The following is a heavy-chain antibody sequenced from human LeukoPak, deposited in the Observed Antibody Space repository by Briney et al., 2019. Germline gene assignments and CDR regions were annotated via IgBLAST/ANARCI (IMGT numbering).Heavy chain of an antibody. CDR2: IYYSGST. J-gene: IGHJ4*02. Sequence: KPSETLSLTCTVSGGSISSYYWSWIPQPPGKGLEWIGYIYYSGSTNYNPSLKSRVTISVDTSKNQFSLKLSSVTAADTAVYYCARSKGKVVTFDYWGQGTLATVSS. CDR1: GGSISSYY. D-gene: IGHD4-23*01. CDR3: ARSKGKVVTFDY. V-gene: IGHV4-59*01.